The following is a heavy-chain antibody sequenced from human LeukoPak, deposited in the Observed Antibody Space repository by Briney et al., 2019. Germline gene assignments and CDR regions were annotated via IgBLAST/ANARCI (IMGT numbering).Heavy chain of an antibody. CDR2: IIPIFGTA. CDR1: GGTFSSYA. J-gene: IGHJ4*02. Sequence: ASVKVSCKASGGTFSSYAISWVRQAPGQGLEWMGGIIPIFGTANYAQKFQGRVTMTRDTSISTAYMELSRLRSDDTAVYYCARDYSGYSSGWYDYWGQGTLVTVSS. D-gene: IGHD6-19*01. CDR3: ARDYSGYSSGWYDY. V-gene: IGHV1-69*05.